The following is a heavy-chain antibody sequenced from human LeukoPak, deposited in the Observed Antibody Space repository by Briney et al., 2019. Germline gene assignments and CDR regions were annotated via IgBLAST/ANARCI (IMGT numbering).Heavy chain of an antibody. CDR3: ARDGALGSGYPIDI. CDR2: IWYDGSNK. D-gene: IGHD3-22*01. J-gene: IGHJ3*02. Sequence: GGSLRLSCAASGFTFSSYGMHWVRQAPGKGLEWVAVIWYDGSNKYYADSVKGRFTISRDNSKNTLYLQMNSLRAEDTAVYYCARDGALGSGYPIDIWGQGTMVTVSS. V-gene: IGHV3-33*01. CDR1: GFTFSSYG.